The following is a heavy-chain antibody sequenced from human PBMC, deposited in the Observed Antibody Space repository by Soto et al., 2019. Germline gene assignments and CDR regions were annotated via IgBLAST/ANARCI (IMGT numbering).Heavy chain of an antibody. Sequence: ASVKVSCKASGYTFTSYGISWVRQAPGQGLEWMGWISAYNGNTNYAQKLQGRVTMTTDTSTSTAYMELRSLRSDDTAAYYCARDHRYSSSWSGRLGFDYWGQGTLVTVSS. CDR3: ARDHRYSSSWSGRLGFDY. CDR2: ISAYNGNT. V-gene: IGHV1-18*01. CDR1: GYTFTSYG. J-gene: IGHJ4*02. D-gene: IGHD6-13*01.